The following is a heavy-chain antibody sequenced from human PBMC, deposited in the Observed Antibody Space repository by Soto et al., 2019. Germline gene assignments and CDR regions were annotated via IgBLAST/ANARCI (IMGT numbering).Heavy chain of an antibody. CDR2: IKEDGSDN. CDR3: GRDTLKPTPGGYYYYYGMDV. Sequence: DVQLVESGGGLVQPGGSLRLSCAASGFTFSDYWMSWVRQAPGKGLEWVANIKEDGSDNYYVGSVKGRFTISRDNAQNSLSLKMNSLRAEDTAVYYCGRDTLKPTPGGYYYYYGMDVWGQGTTVTVSS. CDR1: GFTFSDYW. V-gene: IGHV3-7*01. D-gene: IGHD3-16*01. J-gene: IGHJ6*02.